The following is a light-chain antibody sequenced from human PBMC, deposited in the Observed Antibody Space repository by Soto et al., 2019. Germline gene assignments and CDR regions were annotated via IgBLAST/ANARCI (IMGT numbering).Light chain of an antibody. CDR3: SSYGGSNTFV. Sequence: QSALTQPPSASGSPGQSVTISCTGTSSDVGGYDYVSWHQHHPGKAPKLMLYDVSKRPSGVPDRFSGSKSGNTASLTVSGLQAEDEADYYCSSYGGSNTFVFGTGTKLTVL. CDR2: DVS. CDR1: SSDVGGYDY. J-gene: IGLJ1*01. V-gene: IGLV2-8*01.